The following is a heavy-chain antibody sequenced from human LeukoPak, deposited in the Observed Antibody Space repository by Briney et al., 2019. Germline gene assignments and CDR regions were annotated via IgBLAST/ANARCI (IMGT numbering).Heavy chain of an antibody. CDR1: GGSIRSYY. CDR3: ARQGYTAAYYFLDF. D-gene: IGHD2/OR15-2a*01. CDR2: IYTTGTT. Sequence: SETLSLTCDVSGGSIRSYYWGWVRQPAGKGLEWIGRIYTTGTTNFNPSLKSRLTMSVDTSKNQFSLNLTSVTAADTAVYFCARQGYTAAYYFLDFWSPGTPVTVSS. V-gene: IGHV4-4*07. J-gene: IGHJ4*02.